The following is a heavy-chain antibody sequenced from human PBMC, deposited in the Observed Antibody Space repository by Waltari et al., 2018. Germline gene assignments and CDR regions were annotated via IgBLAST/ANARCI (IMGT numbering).Heavy chain of an antibody. CDR2: IYTSGST. Sequence: QVQLQESGPGLVKPSQTQSLTCTVSGGSISSGSYYWSWIRQPAGKGLEWIGYIYTSGSTNYNPSLKSRVTISVDTSKNQFSLKLSSVTAADTAVYYCARGGVYWYFDLWGRGTLVTVSS. J-gene: IGHJ2*01. CDR1: GGSISSGSYY. CDR3: ARGGVYWYFDL. V-gene: IGHV4-61*09.